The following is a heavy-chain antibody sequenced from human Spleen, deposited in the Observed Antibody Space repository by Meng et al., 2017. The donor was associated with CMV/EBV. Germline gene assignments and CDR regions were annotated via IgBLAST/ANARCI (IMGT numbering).Heavy chain of an antibody. J-gene: IGHJ4*02. CDR2: IYSSGSN. CDR1: GGSISSYY. V-gene: IGHV4-4*07. D-gene: IGHD7-27*01. Sequence: QGQLQESGPGLVKPSETLSLPCTVSGGSISSYYWGWIRQPAGKGLEWIGRIYSSGSNNYNPSLKSRVTMSVDTSKNQFSLKLSSVTAADTAVYYCARDLSPGDPAFDYWGQGTLVTVSS. CDR3: ARDLSPGDPAFDY.